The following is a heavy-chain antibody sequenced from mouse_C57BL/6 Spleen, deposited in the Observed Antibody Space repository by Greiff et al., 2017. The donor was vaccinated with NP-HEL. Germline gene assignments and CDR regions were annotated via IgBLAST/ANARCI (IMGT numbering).Heavy chain of an antibody. J-gene: IGHJ4*01. Sequence: VMLVESGAELVRPGASVKLSCKASGYTFTDYYINWVKQRPGQGLEWIARIYPGSGNTYYNEKFKGKATLTAEKSSSTAYMQLSSLTSEDSAVYFCARWGAMDYWGQGTPVTVSS. CDR2: IYPGSGNT. CDR1: GYTFTDYY. V-gene: IGHV1-76*01. CDR3: ARWGAMDY.